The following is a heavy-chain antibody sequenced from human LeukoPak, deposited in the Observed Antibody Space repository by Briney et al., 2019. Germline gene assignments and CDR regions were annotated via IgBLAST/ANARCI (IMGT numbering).Heavy chain of an antibody. D-gene: IGHD5-24*01. V-gene: IGHV3-74*01. CDR3: VRESTSLTIFGMDV. CDR2: INSDGSAT. J-gene: IGHJ6*02. Sequence: PGGSLRLSCAASGFTFSTYWMHWVRQAPGKGLVWVSHINSDGSATNYADSLKGRFTISRDNAKNTLYLQMNSLRAEDTAVYYCVRESTSLTIFGMDVWGQGTTVTVSS. CDR1: GFTFSTYW.